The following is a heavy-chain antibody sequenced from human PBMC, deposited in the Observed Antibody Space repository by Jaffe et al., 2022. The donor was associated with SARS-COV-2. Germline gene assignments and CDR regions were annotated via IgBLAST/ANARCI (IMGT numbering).Heavy chain of an antibody. CDR1: GYTFSSSG. CDR2: SSTYNGHI. CDR3: ARDLGRCDSTRCYRNWFDP. V-gene: IGHV1-18*01. Sequence: QVQLVQSGAEVKKPGASVKVSCKASGYTFSSSGISWVRQAPGQGLEWMGWSSTYNGHINYAQKFQGRVTMTTDTSTTTAYMELRSLRSDDTAVYYCARDLGRCDSTRCYRNWFDPWGQGTLVTVSS. D-gene: IGHD2-2*01. J-gene: IGHJ5*02.